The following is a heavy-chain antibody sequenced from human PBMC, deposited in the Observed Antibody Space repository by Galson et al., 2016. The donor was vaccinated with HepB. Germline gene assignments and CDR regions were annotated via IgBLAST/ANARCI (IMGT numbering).Heavy chain of an antibody. J-gene: IGHJ1*01. CDR1: GFTFNSYW. CDR2: ISGSGSST. V-gene: IGHV3-23*01. Sequence: SLRLSCAVSGFTFNSYWMSWVRQAPGEGLEWVSAISGSGSSTYYADSVKGRFTISRDNSKNTLYLQMNSLRAEDTAVYYCAKGGYGSGTYYNAIQHWGQGTVVTVSS. D-gene: IGHD3-10*01. CDR3: AKGGYGSGTYYNAIQH.